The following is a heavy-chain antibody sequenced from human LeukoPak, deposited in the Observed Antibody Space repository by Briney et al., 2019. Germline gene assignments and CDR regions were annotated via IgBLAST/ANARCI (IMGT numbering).Heavy chain of an antibody. J-gene: IGHJ3*02. V-gene: IGHV3-30*18. Sequence: GRSLRLSCAASGFTFSSYGMHWVRQAPGKGLEWVAVISYDGSSKYYADSVKGRFTISRDNSKNTLYLQMNSLRAEDTAVYYCAKGLELPPATNEAFDIWGQGTMVTVSS. CDR2: ISYDGSSK. D-gene: IGHD1-14*01. CDR1: GFTFSSYG. CDR3: AKGLELPPATNEAFDI.